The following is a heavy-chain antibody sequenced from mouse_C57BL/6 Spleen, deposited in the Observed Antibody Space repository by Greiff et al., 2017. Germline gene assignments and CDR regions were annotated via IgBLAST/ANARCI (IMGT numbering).Heavy chain of an antibody. CDR3: ARQGQPSMDY. CDR2: IYPRSGNT. J-gene: IGHJ4*01. V-gene: IGHV1-81*01. Sequence: QVQLNESGAELARPGASVKLSCTASGYTFTSYGISWVKQRTGQGLEWIGEIYPRSGNTYYNEKFKGKATLTADKSSSTAYMELRSLTSEDSAVYFCARQGQPSMDYWGQGTSVTVSS. D-gene: IGHD3-3*01. CDR1: GYTFTSYG.